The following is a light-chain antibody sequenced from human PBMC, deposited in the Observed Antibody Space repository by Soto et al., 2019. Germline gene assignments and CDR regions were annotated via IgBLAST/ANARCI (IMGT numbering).Light chain of an antibody. CDR2: GAS. V-gene: IGKV1-9*01. Sequence: ILLTQSPSSLSASVGDGVTITCRASQGIVNYLAWYQQKPGQAPKLLIYGASTLQSGVPSRFGGSGSGTDFTLTVSSLQPEDFATYYCQRLFMYPPTFGPGTKVDSK. CDR3: QRLFMYPPT. CDR1: QGIVNY. J-gene: IGKJ3*01.